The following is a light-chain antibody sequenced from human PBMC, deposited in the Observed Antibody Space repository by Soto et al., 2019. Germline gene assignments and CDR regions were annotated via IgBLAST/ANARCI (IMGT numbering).Light chain of an antibody. J-gene: IGLJ2*01. CDR2: RDN. Sequence: SYELTQPLSVSVALGQTARITCGGNDIRSKTVHWYQQKPGQAPVLVISRDNNRPSGSPERFSGSNSGNTATLTISRAQVGDEADYYCQVWDSSTVVFGGGTKLTVL. V-gene: IGLV3-9*01. CDR1: DIRSKT. CDR3: QVWDSSTVV.